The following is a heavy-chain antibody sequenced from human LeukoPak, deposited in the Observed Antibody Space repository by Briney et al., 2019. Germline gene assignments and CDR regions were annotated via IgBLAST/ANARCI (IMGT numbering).Heavy chain of an antibody. J-gene: IGHJ4*02. V-gene: IGHV1-8*03. CDR1: GYTFTSYD. CDR2: MNPNSGNT. Sequence: ASVKVSCKASGYTFTSYDINWVRQATGQGLEWMGWMNPNSGNTGYAQKFQGRVTITRNTSISTAYMELSSLRSEDTAVYYCAGGPNYYDSSGYYHDYWGQGTLVTVSS. CDR3: AGGPNYYDSSGYYHDY. D-gene: IGHD3-22*01.